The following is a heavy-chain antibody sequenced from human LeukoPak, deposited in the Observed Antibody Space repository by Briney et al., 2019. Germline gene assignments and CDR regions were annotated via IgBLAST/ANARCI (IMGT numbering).Heavy chain of an antibody. CDR2: ISYDGSNK. CDR3: ARDMGSGWNAVGYGFDY. Sequence: GGSLRLSCAASGFTFSSYAMHWVRQAPGKGLEWVAVISYDGSNKYYADSVKGRFTISRDNSKNTLYLQMNSLRAEDTAVYYCARDMGSGWNAVGYGFDYWGQGTLVTVSS. J-gene: IGHJ4*02. CDR1: GFTFSSYA. V-gene: IGHV3-30*04. D-gene: IGHD6-19*01.